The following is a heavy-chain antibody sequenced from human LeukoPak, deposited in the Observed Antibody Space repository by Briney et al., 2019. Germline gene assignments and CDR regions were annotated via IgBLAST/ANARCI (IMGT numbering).Heavy chain of an antibody. CDR2: VSSSSAKI. J-gene: IGHJ6*03. CDR3: VRDRSLGSQYYYYIDV. CDR1: GFTFTSCA. Sequence: GGSLRLSCTASGFTFTSCAMNWVRQAPGKGLEWVSYVSSSSAKIDYADSVRGRFTVSRDNAKNSLYLQMNSLTAEDTAVYYCVRDRSLGSQYYYYIDVWGKGTTVTVSS. D-gene: IGHD2/OR15-2a*01. V-gene: IGHV3-48*01.